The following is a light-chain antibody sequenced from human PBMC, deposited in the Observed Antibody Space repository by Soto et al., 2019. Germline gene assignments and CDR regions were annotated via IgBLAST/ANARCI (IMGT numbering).Light chain of an antibody. CDR2: SAS. CDR3: QSNHMLSWT. J-gene: IGKJ1*01. V-gene: IGKV1-39*01. Sequence: DIQVTQSPPSLSASVGDRVTITCRASQYIGNYLNWYQHKPGKAPQLLIYSASTLHNGVPSRFSGSGSGTDFTLTISTLHPDDFASYYCQSNHMLSWTFGQGAKVEAK. CDR1: QYIGNY.